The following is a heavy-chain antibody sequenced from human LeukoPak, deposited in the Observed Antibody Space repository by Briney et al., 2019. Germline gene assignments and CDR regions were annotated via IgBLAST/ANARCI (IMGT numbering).Heavy chain of an antibody. CDR2: ISYDGSNK. CDR3: ASGLQDFQH. V-gene: IGHV3-30*03. J-gene: IGHJ1*01. CDR1: GFTFSSYS. Sequence: GGSLRLSCAASGFTFSSYSMNWVRQAPGKGLEWVAVISYDGSNKYYADSVKGRFTISRDNSKNTLYLQMNSLRAEDTAVYYCASGLQDFQHWGQGTLVTVSS.